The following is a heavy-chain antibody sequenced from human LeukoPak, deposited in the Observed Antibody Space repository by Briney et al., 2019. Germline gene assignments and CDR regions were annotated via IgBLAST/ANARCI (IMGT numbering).Heavy chain of an antibody. CDR3: ARELRGYSYGYHY. Sequence: SETLSLTCAVYGGSFSGYYWSWIRQPPGKGLEWIGEINHSGSTNYNPSLKSRVTISVDTSKNQFSLKLSSVTAADTAVYYCARELRGYSYGYHYWGQGTLVTVSS. D-gene: IGHD5-18*01. J-gene: IGHJ4*02. CDR2: INHSGST. V-gene: IGHV4-34*01. CDR1: GGSFSGYY.